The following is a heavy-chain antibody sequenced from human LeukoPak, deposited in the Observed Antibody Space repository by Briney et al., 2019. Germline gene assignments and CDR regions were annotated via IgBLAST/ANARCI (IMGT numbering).Heavy chain of an antibody. CDR2: IRYDGSNK. Sequence: GGSLRLSCAASGFTFSSYGMHWVRQASGKGLEWVAFIRYDGSNKYYADSVKGRFTISRDNSKNTLYLQMNSLRAEDTAVYYCANGGRGYSYGPFDYWGQGALVTVSS. J-gene: IGHJ4*02. CDR3: ANGGRGYSYGPFDY. V-gene: IGHV3-30*02. CDR1: GFTFSSYG. D-gene: IGHD5-18*01.